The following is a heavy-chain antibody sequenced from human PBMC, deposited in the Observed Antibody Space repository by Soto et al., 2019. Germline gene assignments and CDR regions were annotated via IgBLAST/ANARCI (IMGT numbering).Heavy chain of an antibody. D-gene: IGHD6-13*01. V-gene: IGHV3-11*06. CDR2: ISGTSDSI. Sequence: GGALRLSCAASGFTFSDYYMSWIRQVPGKGLEWVAYISGTSDSIPYADSVKGRFTISRDNAKNSLYLQMNSLRAEDTAVYYCARVAVITAAGTSDYWGQGTLVTVSS. J-gene: IGHJ4*02. CDR1: GFTFSDYY. CDR3: ARVAVITAAGTSDY.